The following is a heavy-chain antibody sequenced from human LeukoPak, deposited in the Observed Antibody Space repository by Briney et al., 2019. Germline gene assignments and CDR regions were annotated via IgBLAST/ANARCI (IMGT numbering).Heavy chain of an antibody. V-gene: IGHV4-39*06. D-gene: IGHD6-13*01. Sequence: SETLSLTCTVTGGSISSSSYYWGWIRQPPGKGLEWIESIYYSGSTYYNPSLKSRVTISVDTSKNQFALKLSSVTAADTAVYYWARGYPGIAAAGTFTFDYWGQRTLVTVSS. CDR1: GGSISSSSYY. J-gene: IGHJ4*02. CDR3: ARGYPGIAAAGTFTFDY. CDR2: IYYSGST.